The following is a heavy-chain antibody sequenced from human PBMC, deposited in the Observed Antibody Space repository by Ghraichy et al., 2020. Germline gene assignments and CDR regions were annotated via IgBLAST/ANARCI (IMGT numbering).Heavy chain of an antibody. CDR2: IIPIFGTA. Sequence: SVKVSCKASGGTFSSYAISWVRQAPGHGLEWMGRIIPIFGTANYAQKFQGRVTITADESTSTAYMELSSLRSEDTAVYYCARVIPGPNGGYYYYGMDVWGQGTTVTVSS. V-gene: IGHV1-69*13. CDR3: ARVIPGPNGGYYYYGMDV. D-gene: IGHD2-21*01. J-gene: IGHJ6*02. CDR1: GGTFSSYA.